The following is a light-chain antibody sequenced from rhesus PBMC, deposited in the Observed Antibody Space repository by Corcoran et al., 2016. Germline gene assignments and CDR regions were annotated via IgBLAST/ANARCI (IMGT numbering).Light chain of an antibody. V-gene: IGKV3-42*03. J-gene: IGKJ4*01. CDR3: QQHSNWPLT. Sequence: DIVLTQSPVTLSLSPGERATLSCRASQSVTSSLAWYQQKPGQVPRLLMYAASSRATGTPDRFSGSGSGTDFTLTISSLETEDFAVYYCQQHSNWPLTFGGGTKVEIK. CDR2: AAS. CDR1: QSVTSS.